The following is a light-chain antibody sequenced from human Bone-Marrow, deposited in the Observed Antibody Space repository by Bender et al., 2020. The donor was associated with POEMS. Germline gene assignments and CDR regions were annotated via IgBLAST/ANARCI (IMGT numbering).Light chain of an antibody. CDR2: KDT. V-gene: IGLV3-25*03. Sequence: SFELTQPPSVSVSPGQTASISCFGDAMPKEYTNWYQQKPGQAPVLVMYKDTERPSGIPERFSGSSSGTTVTLTISGVQAADEADYYCQSGDRSATSVVFGGGTKLTVL. J-gene: IGLJ2*01. CDR1: AMPKEY. CDR3: QSGDRSATSVV.